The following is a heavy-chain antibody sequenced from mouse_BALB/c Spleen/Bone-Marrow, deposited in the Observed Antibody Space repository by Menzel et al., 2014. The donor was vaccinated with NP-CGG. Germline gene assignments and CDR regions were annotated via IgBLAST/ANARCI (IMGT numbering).Heavy chain of an antibody. V-gene: IGHV5-9-3*01. CDR2: ISSGGSYT. CDR3: ARHGITRLLDY. Sequence: EVKLVESGGGLVKPGGSLKLSCAASGFTFSSYAMSWVRQTPEKRLEWVATISSGGSYTYYPDSVKGRFTISRDNAKKTLCLQMSSLRSEDTAMYYCARHGITRLLDYWGQGTTLTVSS. J-gene: IGHJ2*01. CDR1: GFTFSSYA. D-gene: IGHD2-4*01.